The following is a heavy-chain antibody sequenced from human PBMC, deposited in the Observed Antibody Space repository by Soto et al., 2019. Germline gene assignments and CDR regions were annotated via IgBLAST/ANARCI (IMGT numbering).Heavy chain of an antibody. V-gene: IGHV4-31*03. Sequence: SETLSLTCTVSGGSISSGGYYWSWIRQHPGKGLEWIGYIYYSGSTYYNPSLKSRVTISVDTSKNQFSLKLSSVTAADTAVYYCARAPSARTVLFDYWGQGTLVTVSS. CDR1: GGSISSGGYY. D-gene: IGHD4-17*01. J-gene: IGHJ4*02. CDR3: ARAPSARTVLFDY. CDR2: IYYSGST.